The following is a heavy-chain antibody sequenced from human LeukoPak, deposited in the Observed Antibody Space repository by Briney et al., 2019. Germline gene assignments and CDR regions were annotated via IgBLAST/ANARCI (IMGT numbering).Heavy chain of an antibody. J-gene: IGHJ4*02. V-gene: IGHV3-48*01. CDR1: GFLFHSHH. CDR2: ITSSSSKI. CDR3: AKDITVVKEGYFDY. Sequence: GGSLRLSCAASGFLFHSHHMNWVRQAPGKGLEWISYITSSSSKIYYADSVEGRFTISRDNSKNTLYLQMNSLRAEDTAVYYCAKDITVVKEGYFDYWGQGTLVTVSS. D-gene: IGHD4-23*01.